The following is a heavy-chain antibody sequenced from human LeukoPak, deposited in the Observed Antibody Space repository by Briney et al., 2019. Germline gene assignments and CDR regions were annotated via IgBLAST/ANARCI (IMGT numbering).Heavy chain of an antibody. V-gene: IGHV3-7*04. Sequence: PGGSLRLSCAASGFTFSSYWVNWVRQTPGKGLEWVANIKQDGSEKYYVDSVKGRFTISRDNAKNSLYLQMNSLRAEDTAVYYCTRGRNYGLDVWGQGTTVTVSS. J-gene: IGHJ6*02. CDR2: IKQDGSEK. CDR3: TRGRNYGLDV. CDR1: GFTFSSYW.